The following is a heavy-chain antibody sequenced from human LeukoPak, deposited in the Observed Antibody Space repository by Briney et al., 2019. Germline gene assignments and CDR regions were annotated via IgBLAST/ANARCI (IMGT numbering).Heavy chain of an antibody. CDR2: IYYSGST. CDR1: GGSISSYY. V-gene: IGHV4-59*01. CDR3: AGTPGGIAVAGPGLGAFDI. Sequence: PSETLSLTCTVSGGSISSYYWSWIRQPPGKGLEWIGYIYYSGSTNYNPSLKSRVTISVDTSKNQFSLKLSSVTAADTAVYYCAGTPGGIAVAGPGLGAFDIWGQGSMVTVSS. J-gene: IGHJ3*02. D-gene: IGHD6-19*01.